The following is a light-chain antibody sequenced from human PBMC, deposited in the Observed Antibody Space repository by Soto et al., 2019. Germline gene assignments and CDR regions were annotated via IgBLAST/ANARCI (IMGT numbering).Light chain of an antibody. CDR1: QSVNSD. CDR3: QQNNNCPRT. CDR2: CAS. Sequence: ETVMTQSPATLSVSPGERATLSCRASQSVNSDLAWYQKKPGQAPRLLIYCASTRATGIPARFSGGGSGTEFTLTISSLQSEDFAVYYCQQNNNCPRTFGQGTKVEIK. J-gene: IGKJ1*01. V-gene: IGKV3-15*01.